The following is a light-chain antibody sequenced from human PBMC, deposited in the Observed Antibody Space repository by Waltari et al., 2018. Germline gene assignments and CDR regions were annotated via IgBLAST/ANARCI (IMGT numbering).Light chain of an antibody. CDR2: AAS. J-gene: IGKJ4*01. V-gene: IGKV1D-12*01. CDR3: QQANTFPPGVT. Sequence: DIQMTQSPSSVSASVGDRLNITCRASQDIGNWLAWYQQKPGTATKLLIYAASRLQRGVTARFSGSGFWTDFTLTIVSLQPEDCATYFCQQANTFPPGVTFGGGTKVEI. CDR1: QDIGNW.